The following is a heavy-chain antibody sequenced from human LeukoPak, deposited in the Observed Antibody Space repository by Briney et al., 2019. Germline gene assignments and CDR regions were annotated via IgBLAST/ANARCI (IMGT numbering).Heavy chain of an antibody. CDR3: ARENYCDSSGYRYYFDY. J-gene: IGHJ4*02. CDR2: INAGNGNT. CDR1: GYTFTTYA. Sequence: ASVKVSCKASGYTFTTYAMHWVRQAPGQGLEWMGWINAGNGNTKYSQKFQGRVTITRDTSASTAYMELSSLRSEDTAVYYCARENYCDSSGYRYYFDYWGQGTLVTVSS. D-gene: IGHD3-22*01. V-gene: IGHV1-3*01.